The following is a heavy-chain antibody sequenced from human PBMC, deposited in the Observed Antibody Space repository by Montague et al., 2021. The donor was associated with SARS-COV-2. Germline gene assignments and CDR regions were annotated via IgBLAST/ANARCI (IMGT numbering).Heavy chain of an antibody. Sequence: PALGKPTQTLTLTCTFSGFSLSTSGVGVGWIRQPPGKALEWLALIYWDDDKRYSPSLKSRLTITKDTSKNQVVLTMTNMDPVDTATYYCAHSRITMVRGVINYYGMDVWGQGTTVTVSS. CDR3: AHSRITMVRGVINYYGMDV. CDR1: GFSLSTSGVG. J-gene: IGHJ6*02. V-gene: IGHV2-5*02. CDR2: IYWDDDK. D-gene: IGHD3-10*01.